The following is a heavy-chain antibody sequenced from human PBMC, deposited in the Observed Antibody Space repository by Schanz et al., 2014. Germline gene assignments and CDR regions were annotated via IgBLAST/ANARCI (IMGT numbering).Heavy chain of an antibody. CDR1: GYTFTSYY. Sequence: QVQLVQSGAEVKKPGASVKVSCKASGYTFTSYYMHWVRQAPGQGLEWMGIINPGGGSTSYAQKFQGRGTMTRDTSTITVDMELSSLESEATALYYCARDGEASAGCDYWGQGSLVTVSS. CDR3: ARDGEASAGCDY. J-gene: IGHJ4*02. CDR2: INPGGGST. D-gene: IGHD6-13*01. V-gene: IGHV1-46*03.